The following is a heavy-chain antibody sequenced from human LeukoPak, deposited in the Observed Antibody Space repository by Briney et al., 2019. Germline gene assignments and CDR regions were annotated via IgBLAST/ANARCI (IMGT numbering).Heavy chain of an antibody. CDR2: ITDNGAAT. Sequence: PGGSLILSCAASGFSFGGYSMTWVRQAPGKGLEWVSSITDNGAATYYLDSVKARFTISRDNSRSTLYLQMDSLTVEDTALYYSAKDGFYFAGSTTIYCFDSWGQGTLVAVSS. CDR3: AKDGFYFAGSTTIYCFDS. CDR1: GFSFGGYS. D-gene: IGHD1-7*01. V-gene: IGHV3-23*01. J-gene: IGHJ4*02.